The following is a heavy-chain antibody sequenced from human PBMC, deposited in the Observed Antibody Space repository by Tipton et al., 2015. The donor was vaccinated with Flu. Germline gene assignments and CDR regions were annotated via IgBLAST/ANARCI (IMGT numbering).Heavy chain of an antibody. CDR2: IVGGGGNT. V-gene: IGHV3-23*01. Sequence: GSLRLSCTGSGFTFRSFAMMWVRQSPGKGLELVSAIVGGGGNTYYADSVKGRFIISRDNSRNTAYLQMNSLGGDDTGLYYCVKDRYSASWDGLEVWDQGTEVTVSS. CDR1: GFTFRSFA. CDR3: VKDRYSASWDGLEV. D-gene: IGHD5-12*01. J-gene: IGHJ3*01.